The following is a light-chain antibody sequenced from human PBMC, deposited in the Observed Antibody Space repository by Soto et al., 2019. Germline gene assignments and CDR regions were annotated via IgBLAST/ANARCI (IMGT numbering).Light chain of an antibody. J-gene: IGKJ5*01. V-gene: IGKV1-27*01. CDR1: QDIINH. Sequence: DIQMTQSPSSLSASVGDTVTITCRARQDIINHLAWYQQRPGKVPNLLIDGASTFHSGVPSRFRGSGSGRHFTLTISSLQPEDVATDYCQNYHLALCTFGQGTRLESK. CDR3: QNYHLALCT. CDR2: GAS.